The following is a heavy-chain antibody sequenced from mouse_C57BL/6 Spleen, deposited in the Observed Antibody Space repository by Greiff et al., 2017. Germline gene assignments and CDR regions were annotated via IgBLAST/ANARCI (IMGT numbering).Heavy chain of an antibody. D-gene: IGHD2-4*01. Sequence: QVQLQQSGPELVKPGASVKISCKASGYAFSSSWMHWVTQRPGKGLEWIGRIYPGDGDTNYNGKFKGKATLTADKSSSTAYMQLSSLPSEDSAVYFCARVDYGMGAWFGYWGQGTLVTVSA. J-gene: IGHJ3*01. CDR2: IYPGDGDT. V-gene: IGHV1-82*01. CDR1: GYAFSSSW. CDR3: ARVDYGMGAWFGY.